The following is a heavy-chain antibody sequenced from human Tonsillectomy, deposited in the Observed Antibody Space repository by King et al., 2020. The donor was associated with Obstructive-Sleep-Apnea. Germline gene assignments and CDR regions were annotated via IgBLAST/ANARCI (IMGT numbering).Heavy chain of an antibody. CDR3: ARDSRDILTGYRRNWFDP. CDR2: IYYSGST. V-gene: IGHV4-31*03. J-gene: IGHJ5*02. D-gene: IGHD3-9*01. CDR1: GGSISSGGYY. Sequence: QLQESGPGLVKPSQTLSLTCTVSGGSISSGGYYWRWIRQHPGKGLEWIGYIYYSGSTYYNPSLKSRVTISVDTSKNQFSLKLSSVTAADTAVYYCARDSRDILTGYRRNWFDPWGQGTLVTVSS.